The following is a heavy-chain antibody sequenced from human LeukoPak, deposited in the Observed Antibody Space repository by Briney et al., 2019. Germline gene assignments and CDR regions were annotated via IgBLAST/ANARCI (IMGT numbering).Heavy chain of an antibody. J-gene: IGHJ4*02. V-gene: IGHV5-51*01. D-gene: IGHD6-13*01. CDR2: IYPGDSDT. Sequence: GESLQISCKGSGYSFTSYWIGWVRQMPGKGLEWMGIIYPGDSDTRYSPSFQGQVTISADKSISTAYLQWSSLKASDTAMYYCARQATSSSWEYYFDYWGQGTLVTVSS. CDR3: ARQATSSSWEYYFDY. CDR1: GYSFTSYW.